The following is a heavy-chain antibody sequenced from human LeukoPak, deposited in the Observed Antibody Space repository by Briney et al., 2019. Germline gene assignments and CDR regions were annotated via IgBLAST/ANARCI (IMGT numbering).Heavy chain of an antibody. Sequence: ASVKVSCKASGYTFTSYAMNWVRQAPGQGLEWMGWINTNTGNPTYAQGFTGRFVFSLDTSVSTAYLQISSLKAEDTAVYYCARDRVLLWFGESYYFDYWGQGNLVTVSS. CDR2: INTNTGNP. V-gene: IGHV7-4-1*02. D-gene: IGHD3-10*01. J-gene: IGHJ4*02. CDR3: ARDRVLLWFGESYYFDY. CDR1: GYTFTSYA.